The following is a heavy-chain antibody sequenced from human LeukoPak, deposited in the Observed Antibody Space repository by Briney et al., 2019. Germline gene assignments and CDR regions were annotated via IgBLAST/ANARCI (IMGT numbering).Heavy chain of an antibody. CDR3: AGLGITMIGGV. Sequence: GGSLRLSCAASGFTFDDYGMSWVRQAPGKGLEWVSGINWNGGSIGYADSVKGRFTISRDNAKNSLYLQMNSLRAEDTAVYYCAGLGITMIGGVWGKGTTVTISS. CDR2: INWNGGSI. J-gene: IGHJ6*04. CDR1: GFTFDDYG. V-gene: IGHV3-20*04. D-gene: IGHD3-10*02.